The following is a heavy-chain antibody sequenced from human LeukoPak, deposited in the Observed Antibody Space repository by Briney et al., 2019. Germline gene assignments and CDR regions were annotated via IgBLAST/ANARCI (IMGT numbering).Heavy chain of an antibody. CDR3: ARHFDY. CDR2: IYYSGST. Sequence: GSLRLSCAASGFTFSSYAMSWVRQPPGKGLEWIGSIYYSGSTYYNPSLKSRVTISADTSKNQFSLKLSSVTAADTAVYYCARHFDYWGQGTLVTVSS. V-gene: IGHV4-39*01. CDR1: GFTFSSYA. J-gene: IGHJ4*02.